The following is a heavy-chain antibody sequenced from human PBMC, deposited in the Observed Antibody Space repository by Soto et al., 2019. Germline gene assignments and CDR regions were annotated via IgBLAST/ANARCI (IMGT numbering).Heavy chain of an antibody. D-gene: IGHD1-1*01. J-gene: IGHJ6*02. CDR3: ARDSNWNTPYYYYYGMDV. CDR2: ISSSGSTI. Sequence: GGSLRLSCAASGFTFSDYYMSWIRQAPGKGLEWVSYISSSGSTIYYADSVKGRFTISRDNAKNSLYLQMNSLRAEDTAVHYCARDSNWNTPYYYYYGMDVWGQGTTVTVSS. V-gene: IGHV3-11*01. CDR1: GFTFSDYY.